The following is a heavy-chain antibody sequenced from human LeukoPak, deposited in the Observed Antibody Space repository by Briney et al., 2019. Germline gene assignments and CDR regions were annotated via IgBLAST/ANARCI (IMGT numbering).Heavy chain of an antibody. CDR3: ATGSQIREADY. V-gene: IGHV3-23*01. J-gene: IGHJ4*02. D-gene: IGHD3-10*01. Sequence: GGSLRLSCAASGFSFSTHAMGWVRQAPGKGLEWVSVISGSGDNTYQADSVKGRFTISRDNAKNSLYLQMNSLRAEDTAVYYCATGSQIREADYWGQGTLVAVSS. CDR2: ISGSGDNT. CDR1: GFSFSTHA.